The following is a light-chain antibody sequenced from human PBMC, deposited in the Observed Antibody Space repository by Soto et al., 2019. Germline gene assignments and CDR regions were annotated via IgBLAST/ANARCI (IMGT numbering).Light chain of an antibody. J-gene: IGKJ1*01. CDR1: QSISSW. CDR2: DAS. CDR3: QQYKTHSM. V-gene: IGKV1-5*01. Sequence: DIQMTQSPSTLSASVGDRVTFTCRASQSISSWLAWYQQKPGKAPKLLIYDASSLEGGVPSRFSGSGSGTEFTPTISSLQPDDFATYYCQQYKTHSMFGQGTKVEIK.